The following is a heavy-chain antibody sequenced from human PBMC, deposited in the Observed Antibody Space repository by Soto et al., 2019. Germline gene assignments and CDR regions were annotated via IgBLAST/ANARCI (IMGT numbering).Heavy chain of an antibody. J-gene: IGHJ5*01. CDR1: GGFISSDKYY. V-gene: IGHV4-30-4*01. CDR2: IYHTGTT. Sequence: SETLSLTCTVSGGFISSDKYYWSWIRQSPGKGLEWIGYIYHTGTTHYNPSVKSRVNILLDKSKDQFSLKLTSVTAADTAIYYCATVLHDYGTNWVDSWGQGTLVTVSS. D-gene: IGHD4-17*01. CDR3: ATVLHDYGTNWVDS.